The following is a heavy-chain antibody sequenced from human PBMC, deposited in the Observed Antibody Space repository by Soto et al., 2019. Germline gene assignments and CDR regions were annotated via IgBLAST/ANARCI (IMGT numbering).Heavy chain of an antibody. J-gene: IGHJ4*02. Sequence: QLQLQESGSGLVKPSQTLSLTCAVSGGSISSGPYSWTWIRQPPGKGLEWIGYIFHTGSTSYNPSLKSRVTISLDRAKNQFSLKLTSVTAADTAVYFCAGHRNYVGVDYWGQGNLVTVSS. D-gene: IGHD1-7*01. V-gene: IGHV4-30-2*01. CDR2: IFHTGST. CDR3: AGHRNYVGVDY. CDR1: GGSISSGPYS.